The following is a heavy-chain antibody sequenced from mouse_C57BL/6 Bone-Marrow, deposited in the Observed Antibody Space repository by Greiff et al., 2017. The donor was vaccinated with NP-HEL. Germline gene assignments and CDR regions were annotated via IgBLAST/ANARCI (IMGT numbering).Heavy chain of an antibody. Sequence: QVQLQQPGAELVMPGASVKLSCKASGYTFTSYWMHWVKQRPGQGLEWIGEIDPSDSYTNYNQQFKGKATLTVDKSSSTAYMQLSSLTSEDSAVYYCAREGLTGYYFDYWGQGTTLTVSS. J-gene: IGHJ2*01. CDR2: IDPSDSYT. V-gene: IGHV1-69*01. CDR3: AREGLTGYYFDY. D-gene: IGHD4-1*01. CDR1: GYTFTSYW.